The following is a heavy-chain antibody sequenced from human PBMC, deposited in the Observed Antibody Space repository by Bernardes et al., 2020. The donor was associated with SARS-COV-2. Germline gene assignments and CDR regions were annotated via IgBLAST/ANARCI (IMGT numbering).Heavy chain of an antibody. V-gene: IGHV3-23*01. CDR1: GFAFSTYA. J-gene: IGHJ4*02. CDR2: ISINDDTT. Sequence: GGSLRLSCAASGFAFSTYAMTWVRQAPGKGLEWVSAISINDDTTFYSASVKGRFTISRDNSKNTLYLQMNSLRADDSAIYYCAKNQGGSCYWPLDYWGQGTLVTVSS. CDR3: AKNQGGSCYWPLDY. D-gene: IGHD2-15*01.